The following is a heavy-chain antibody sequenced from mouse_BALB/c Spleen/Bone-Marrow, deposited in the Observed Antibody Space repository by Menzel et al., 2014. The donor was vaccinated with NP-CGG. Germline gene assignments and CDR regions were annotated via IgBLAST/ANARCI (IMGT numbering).Heavy chain of an antibody. CDR1: GFSLPRFG. Sequence: VHLVESGPGLVAPSQSLSITCTVSGFSLPRFGVHWVRQPPGKGLEWLGIIWAGGTTNYNSALMSRLSISKDNSKSQVLLKMNSLQTDDTAMYYCARGDYDYAMDYWGQGTSVTVSS. J-gene: IGHJ4*01. CDR3: ARGDYDYAMDY. D-gene: IGHD2-4*01. V-gene: IGHV2-9*02. CDR2: IWAGGTT.